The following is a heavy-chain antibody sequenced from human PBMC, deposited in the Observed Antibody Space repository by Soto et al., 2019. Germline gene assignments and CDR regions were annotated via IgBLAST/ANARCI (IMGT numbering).Heavy chain of an antibody. CDR2: ISGSGGST. V-gene: IGHV3-23*01. CDR3: AKDRKQLAPPGNPFDY. Sequence: GGSLRLSCAASGFTFSSYAMSWDRQAPGKGLEWVSAISGSGGSTYYADSVKGRFTISRDNSKNTLYLQMNSLRAEDTAVYYCAKDRKQLAPPGNPFDYWGQGTLVTVSS. D-gene: IGHD6-13*01. J-gene: IGHJ4*02. CDR1: GFTFSSYA.